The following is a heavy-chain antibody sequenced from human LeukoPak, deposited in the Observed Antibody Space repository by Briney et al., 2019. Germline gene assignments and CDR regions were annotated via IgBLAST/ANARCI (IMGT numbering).Heavy chain of an antibody. D-gene: IGHD2-2*01. Sequence: SETLSLTCAVYGGSFRGYYWSWIRQPPGKGLEWIGEINHSGSTNYNPSLKSRVTISVDTSKNQFSLKLSSVTAADTAVYYCARGPLPYCSSTSCYSDNWFDPWGQGTLVTVSS. CDR1: GGSFRGYY. V-gene: IGHV4-34*01. CDR2: INHSGST. CDR3: ARGPLPYCSSTSCYSDNWFDP. J-gene: IGHJ5*02.